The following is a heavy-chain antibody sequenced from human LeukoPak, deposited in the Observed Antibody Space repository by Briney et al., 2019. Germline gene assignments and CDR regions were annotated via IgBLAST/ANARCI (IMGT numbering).Heavy chain of an antibody. Sequence: SQTMSLARTVYAASISSGGYYWNWIRQPPVKGLEWIGYTYYSGSTYYNPSLKSRVTISVDTSKNQFSLKLSSVTAADTAVYYCARMTTVTTSPPDFDYWGEGTLVTVSS. CDR1: AASISSGGYY. CDR2: TYYSGST. J-gene: IGHJ4*02. V-gene: IGHV4-30-4*08. D-gene: IGHD4-11*01. CDR3: ARMTTVTTSPPDFDY.